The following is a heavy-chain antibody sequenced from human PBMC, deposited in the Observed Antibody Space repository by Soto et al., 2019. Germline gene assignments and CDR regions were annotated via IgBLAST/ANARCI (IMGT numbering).Heavy chain of an antibody. CDR2: VKSKTDGGTT. D-gene: IGHD4-17*01. V-gene: IGHV3-15*07. J-gene: IGHJ4*01. CDR3: TTDSYMTNIIVRFDY. Sequence: HGWSLRLGCAACGFIVSNAWVDWVRQAPGKGLEWVGRVKSKTDGGTTDFAAPVKGRFAISRDDSKNMVYLEMNSLKTEDTAIYYCTTDSYMTNIIVRFDYWGHGTLVTVSS. CDR1: GFIVSNAW.